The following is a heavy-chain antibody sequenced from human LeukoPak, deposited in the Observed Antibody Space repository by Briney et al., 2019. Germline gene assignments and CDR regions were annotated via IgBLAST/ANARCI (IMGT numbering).Heavy chain of an antibody. J-gene: IGHJ4*02. CDR2: INPNTGGT. CDR1: GGTFSSYA. V-gene: IGHV1-2*02. D-gene: IGHD3-9*01. CDR3: ARVVDILTGHDTALDY. Sequence: GASVKVSCKASGGTFSSYAISWVRQAPGQGLEWMGWINPNTGGTNFAQNFQGRVTMTTVTSISTAYMELSRLRSDDTAVYYCARVVDILTGHDTALDYWGQGTLVTVSS.